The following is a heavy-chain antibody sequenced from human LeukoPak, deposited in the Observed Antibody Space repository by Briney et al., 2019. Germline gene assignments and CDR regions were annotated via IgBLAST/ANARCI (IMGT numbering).Heavy chain of an antibody. CDR1: GYTFTSYG. CDR2: ISAYNGNT. D-gene: IGHD3-22*01. Sequence: ASVKVSCKASGYTFTSYGISWVRQAPGQGLEWMGWISAYNGNTNYAQKLQGRVTMTTDTSTSTAYMELRGLRSDDTAVYYCARDRVTMIVVDYYYGMDVWGQGTTVTVSS. V-gene: IGHV1-18*01. J-gene: IGHJ6*02. CDR3: ARDRVTMIVVDYYYGMDV.